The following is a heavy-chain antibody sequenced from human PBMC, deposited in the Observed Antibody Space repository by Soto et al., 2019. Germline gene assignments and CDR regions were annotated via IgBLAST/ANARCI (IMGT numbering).Heavy chain of an antibody. Sequence: SETLSLTCTVSGGSISSSSYYWGWIRQPPGKGLEWIGSIYYSGSTYYNPSLKSRVTISVDTSKNQFSLKLSSVTAADTAVYYCARRRVRGFDYWGQGTLVTVSS. V-gene: IGHV4-39*01. D-gene: IGHD3-10*01. CDR2: IYYSGST. CDR3: ARRRVRGFDY. CDR1: GGSISSSSYY. J-gene: IGHJ4*02.